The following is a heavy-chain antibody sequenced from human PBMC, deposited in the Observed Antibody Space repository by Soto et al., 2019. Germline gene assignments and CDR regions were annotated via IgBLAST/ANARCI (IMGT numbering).Heavy chain of an antibody. Sequence: QVHLRESGPGLVKPSETLSLSCTVSDGSISNFYWSWIRQPPGKGLEWIGYISSSGNTNYNPSLKSRVSISVATSKNQLSLKLTYVTAADTGVYYCARAPMVLTRSYFDSWGQGTHVTVSS. CDR1: DGSISNFY. V-gene: IGHV4-59*01. CDR3: ARAPMVLTRSYFDS. J-gene: IGHJ4*02. CDR2: ISSSGNT. D-gene: IGHD3-22*01.